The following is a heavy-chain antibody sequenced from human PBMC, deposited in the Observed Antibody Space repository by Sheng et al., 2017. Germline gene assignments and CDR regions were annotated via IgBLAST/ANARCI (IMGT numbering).Heavy chain of an antibody. J-gene: IGHJ1*01. V-gene: IGHV4-39*07. CDR1: GGSISNSNYH. Sequence: QLQLQESGPGLVKPSETLSLTCTVSGGSISNSNYHWGWIRQPPGKGLEWIGNIYYSGSTSYNPSLKSRVTISVDTSKNQFSVKLTSVNAADTAVYYCASWLGGSWYGYLQHWGQDTLVTVSS. D-gene: IGHD6-13*01. CDR2: IYYSGST. CDR3: ASWLGGSWYGYLQH.